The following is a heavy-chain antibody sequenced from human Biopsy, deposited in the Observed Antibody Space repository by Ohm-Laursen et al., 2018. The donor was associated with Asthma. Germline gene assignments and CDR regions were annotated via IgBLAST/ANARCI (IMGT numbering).Heavy chain of an antibody. CDR1: GFAVSRDH. V-gene: IGHV3-53*01. Sequence: GSLRLSCTASGFAVSRDHMFWVRQAPGKGLEWVSVIYSGGSSHTADSVRGRFTISRDYSKNTLYLQMHSLRAEDTAGYYCARGDSSNWSHYYFDYWGQGTLVTVSS. CDR2: IYSGGSS. D-gene: IGHD3-22*01. J-gene: IGHJ4*02. CDR3: ARGDSSNWSHYYFDY.